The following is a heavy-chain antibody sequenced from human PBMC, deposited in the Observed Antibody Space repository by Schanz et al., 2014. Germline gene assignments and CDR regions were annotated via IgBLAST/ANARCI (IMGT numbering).Heavy chain of an antibody. D-gene: IGHD3-22*01. J-gene: IGHJ4*02. V-gene: IGHV3-23*01. CDR3: AKDISDTSGKDDY. Sequence: EVHLLESGGGLVQPGGSLRLSCAASGFSFGTYAMSWVRQAPGKGLLWGSSISGTGGDDTYYADSVKGRFTISRDNSKNTLFLQMNSLRVEDSAIYYCAKDISDTSGKDDYWGQGTLVTVSS. CDR2: ISGTGGDDT. CDR1: GFSFGTYA.